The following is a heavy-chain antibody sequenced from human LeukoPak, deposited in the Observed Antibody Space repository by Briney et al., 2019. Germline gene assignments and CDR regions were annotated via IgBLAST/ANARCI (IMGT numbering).Heavy chain of an antibody. CDR3: ARTILTGDPHDY. V-gene: IGHV1-46*01. CDR1: GYTFTSYY. D-gene: IGHD7-27*01. Sequence: GASVNVPCKASGYTFTSYYMHWVRQAPGQGLEWMGIINPSGGSTSYAQKFQGRVTMTRDTSTSTVYMELSSLRSEDTAVYYCARTILTGDPHDYWGQGTLVTVSS. J-gene: IGHJ4*02. CDR2: INPSGGST.